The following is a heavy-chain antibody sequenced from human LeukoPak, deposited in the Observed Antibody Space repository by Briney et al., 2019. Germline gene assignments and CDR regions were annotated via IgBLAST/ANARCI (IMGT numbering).Heavy chain of an antibody. J-gene: IGHJ3*02. CDR3: ARDSPYEILTGRRVQDDAFDI. CDR1: GFTFSSCG. V-gene: IGHV3-33*01. D-gene: IGHD3-9*01. Sequence: GGSLRLSCAASGFTFSSCGMHWVRQAPGKGLVGVAVIWYDGSNKYYADSVKGRFTISRDNSKNTLYLQMNSLRAEDTAVYYCARDSPYEILTGRRVQDDAFDIWGQGTMVTVSS. CDR2: IWYDGSNK.